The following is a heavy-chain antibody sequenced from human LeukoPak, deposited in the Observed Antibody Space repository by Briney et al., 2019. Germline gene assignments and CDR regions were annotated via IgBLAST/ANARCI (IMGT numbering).Heavy chain of an antibody. D-gene: IGHD3-10*01. Sequence: SETLSLTCTVSGGSISSYYWSWIRQPAGKGLEWIGRIYTSGSNNYNPSLKSRVTMSVDTSKNQFSLKLSSVTAADTAVYYCAREITLGVAVNWFDPWGQGTLVTVSS. CDR3: AREITLGVAVNWFDP. V-gene: IGHV4-4*07. CDR2: IYTSGSN. J-gene: IGHJ5*02. CDR1: GGSISSYY.